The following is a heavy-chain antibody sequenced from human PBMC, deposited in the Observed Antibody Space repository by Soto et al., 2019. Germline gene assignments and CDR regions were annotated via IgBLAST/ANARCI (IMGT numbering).Heavy chain of an antibody. D-gene: IGHD2-21*02. Sequence: SQTLSLTCAISGDSVSSNSGAWIWIRQSPSRGLEWLGRTYYRSKWYNDCAISVKSRITINPDTSKNQFSLQLNSVTPEDTAVYYCTAGGGCGGDCYGGWGQGTLVTVSS. CDR2: TYYRSKWYN. V-gene: IGHV6-1*01. CDR3: TAGGGCGGDCYGG. J-gene: IGHJ4*02. CDR1: GDSVSSNSGA.